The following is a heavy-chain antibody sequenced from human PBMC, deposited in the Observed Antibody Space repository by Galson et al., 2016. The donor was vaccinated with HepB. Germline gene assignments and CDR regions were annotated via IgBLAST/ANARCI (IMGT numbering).Heavy chain of an antibody. V-gene: IGHV1-18*01. Sequence: SVKVSCKAFGYKFGFYGLSWVRQAPGKGLEWMGWVSASDASGTTAQKFQHRLTMTTDTSTNTGFLELRSLTSDDTAVYYCASRTIGGYGYFDFWGQGTLVRVSS. D-gene: IGHD5-18*01. CDR2: VSASDASG. CDR3: ASRTIGGYGYFDF. J-gene: IGHJ4*02. CDR1: GYKFGFYG.